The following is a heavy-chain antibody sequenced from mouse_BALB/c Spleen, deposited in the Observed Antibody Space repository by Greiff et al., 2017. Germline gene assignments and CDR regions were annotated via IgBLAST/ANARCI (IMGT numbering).Heavy chain of an antibody. Sequence: ESGPGLVKPSQSLSLTCTVTGYSITSDYAWNWIRQFPGNKLEWMGYISYSGSTSYNPSLKSRISITRDTSKNQFFLQLNSVTTEDTATYYCARDYGPGFAYWGQGTLVTVSA. D-gene: IGHD1-2*01. CDR2: ISYSGST. CDR1: GYSITSDYA. J-gene: IGHJ3*01. V-gene: IGHV3-2*02. CDR3: ARDYGPGFAY.